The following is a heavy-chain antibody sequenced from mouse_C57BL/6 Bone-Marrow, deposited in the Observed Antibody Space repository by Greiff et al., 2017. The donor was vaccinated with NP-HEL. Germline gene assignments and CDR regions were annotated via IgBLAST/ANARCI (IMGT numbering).Heavy chain of an antibody. CDR3: TTPDGAWFAY. Sequence: VQLQQSGAELVRPGASVKLSCTASGFNIKDDYMHWVKQRPEQGLEWIGWIDPENGDTEYASKFQGKATITADTSSNTAYLQLSSLPSEDTAVYYCTTPDGAWFAYWGQGTLVTVSA. CDR1: GFNIKDDY. CDR2: IDPENGDT. V-gene: IGHV14-4*01. J-gene: IGHJ3*01.